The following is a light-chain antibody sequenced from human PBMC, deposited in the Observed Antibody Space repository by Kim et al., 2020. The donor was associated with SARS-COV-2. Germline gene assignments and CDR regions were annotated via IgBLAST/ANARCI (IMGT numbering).Light chain of an antibody. CDR3: QQYYSYPPA. V-gene: IGKV1-8*01. J-gene: IGKJ2*01. CDR2: AAS. CDR1: QGISSY. Sequence: AIRMTQSPSSFSASTVDRVTITCRASQGISSYLAWYQQKPGKAPKLLIYAASTLQSGVPSRFSGSGSGTDFTLTISCLQSEDFATYYCQQYYSYPPAFGQGTKLEI.